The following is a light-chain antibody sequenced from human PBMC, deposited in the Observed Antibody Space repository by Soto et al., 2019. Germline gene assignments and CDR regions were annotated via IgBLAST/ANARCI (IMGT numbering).Light chain of an antibody. CDR1: QMVSSYS. J-gene: IGKJ1*01. CDR3: HQCGSSPWT. CDR2: AAY. Sequence: LTHSPGTLSFCPGERATLSYSACQMVSSYSIAWYQQKPDKAPRRLIFAAYSSATSIPGRFSGGGSGTDFTLTIARLEPEDFAVYYCHQCGSSPWTFGQVTKVDIK. V-gene: IGKV3-20*01.